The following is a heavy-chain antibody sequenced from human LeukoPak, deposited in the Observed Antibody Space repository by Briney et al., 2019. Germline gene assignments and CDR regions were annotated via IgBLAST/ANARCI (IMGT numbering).Heavy chain of an antibody. Sequence: SETLSLTCAVYGGSFSGYYWSWIRQHPGKGLEWIGEINHSGSTNYNPSLKSRVTISVDTSKNQFSLKLSSVTAADTAVYYCARGRGTRVGYNWFDPWGQGTLVTVSS. V-gene: IGHV4-34*01. D-gene: IGHD3-16*01. CDR2: INHSGST. J-gene: IGHJ5*02. CDR3: ARGRGTRVGYNWFDP. CDR1: GGSFSGYY.